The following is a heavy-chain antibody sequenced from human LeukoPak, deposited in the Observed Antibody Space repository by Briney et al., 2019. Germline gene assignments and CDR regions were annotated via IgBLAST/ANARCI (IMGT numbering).Heavy chain of an antibody. CDR1: GDSVSGYY. Sequence: SETLSLTCSVSGDSVSGYYWSWIRQPAGKGLEWIGRIYTSGSTNYNPSLKSRVTMSVDTSKNQFSLKLSSVTAADTAVYYCARDHYYDSSGYYYRWFDPWGQGTLVTVSS. D-gene: IGHD3-22*01. V-gene: IGHV4-4*07. CDR2: IYTSGST. J-gene: IGHJ5*02. CDR3: ARDHYYDSSGYYYRWFDP.